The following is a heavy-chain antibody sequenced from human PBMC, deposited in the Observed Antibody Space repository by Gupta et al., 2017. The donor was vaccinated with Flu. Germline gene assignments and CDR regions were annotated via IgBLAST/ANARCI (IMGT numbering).Heavy chain of an antibody. CDR2: IYYSGST. J-gene: IGHJ4*02. D-gene: IGHD6-13*01. V-gene: IGHV4-39*01. Sequence: LQESARGLVTPSATLSLSCTVPPGLPPSGISSWGWFRQPPGKGIDWLESIYYSGSTYYNPSLQGRVTISVDTSKNQFSLKLNSVTATDTADYYCARLGYSSSWIDSWGQGTLVTVSS. CDR3: ARLGYSSSWIDS. CDR1: PGLPPSGISS.